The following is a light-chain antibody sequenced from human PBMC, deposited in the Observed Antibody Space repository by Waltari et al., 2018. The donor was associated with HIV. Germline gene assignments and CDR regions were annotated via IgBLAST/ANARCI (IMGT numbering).Light chain of an antibody. CDR2: AVT. J-gene: IGLJ1*01. Sequence: QSALTQPPSASGSPGQSVTISCAGSSADIGGYDFVSWFQKYPGQAPKLIIDAVTKRPPGVPDRSAGTKSGNTASLTVSRLQPDDEADYYCFSYAGDNMGVFGLGTRVTVL. V-gene: IGLV2-8*01. CDR1: SADIGGYDF. CDR3: FSYAGDNMGV.